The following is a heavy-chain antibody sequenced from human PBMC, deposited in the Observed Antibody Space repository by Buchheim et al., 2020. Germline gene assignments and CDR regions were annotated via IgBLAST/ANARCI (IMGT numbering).Heavy chain of an antibody. Sequence: QVQLQQWGAGLLKPSETLSLTCAVYGGSFSGYYWSWIRHPPGKGLEWIGEINHSGSTNYNPSLKSRVTISVDKAKNQFPLKLSSVTAADTAVYYCASLWVSRDWFDPWGQGTL. CDR3: ASLWVSRDWFDP. CDR1: GGSFSGYY. D-gene: IGHD1-26*01. J-gene: IGHJ5*02. CDR2: INHSGST. V-gene: IGHV4-34*01.